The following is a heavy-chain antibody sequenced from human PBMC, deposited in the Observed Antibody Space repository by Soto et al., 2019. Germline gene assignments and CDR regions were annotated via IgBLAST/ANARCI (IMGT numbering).Heavy chain of an antibody. Sequence: GGSLRLSCAASGFTFDDYTMHWVRQAPGKGLEWVSLISWDGGSTYYADSVKGRFTSARDNGKNSLYLQMNSLRTEDTALYYCAKERVVVAATGGVYFDYWGQGTLVTVSS. CDR1: GFTFDDYT. CDR2: ISWDGGST. V-gene: IGHV3-43*01. CDR3: AKERVVVAATGGVYFDY. J-gene: IGHJ4*02. D-gene: IGHD2-15*01.